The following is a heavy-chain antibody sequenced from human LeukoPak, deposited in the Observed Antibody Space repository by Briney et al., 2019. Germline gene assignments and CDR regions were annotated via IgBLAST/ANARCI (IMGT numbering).Heavy chain of an antibody. V-gene: IGHV3-15*05. Sequence: GGSLRLSCVASGLTYRNAWMTWVRQAPGKGLEWVGRIKSNPDGGTTDFAASVKGRFFISRDDSKSTLPLQMNSLKIEDTAVYYCTTGGPHISGYPLDYWGQGIPVTVSS. CDR3: TTGGPHISGYPLDY. CDR1: GLTYRNAW. D-gene: IGHD3-22*01. J-gene: IGHJ4*02. CDR2: IKSNPDGGTT.